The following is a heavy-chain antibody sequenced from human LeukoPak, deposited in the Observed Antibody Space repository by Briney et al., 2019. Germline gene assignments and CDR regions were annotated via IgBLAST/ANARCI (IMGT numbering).Heavy chain of an antibody. Sequence: GESLKISCKGSGYSFNNYWIGWVRQMPGKGLEGMGIIYPGDSDTTYSPSFQGQVTMSADESISTAYLQWSSLTASDTAIYYCARPLPGNAFDIWGQGTMVTVSS. CDR2: IYPGDSDT. J-gene: IGHJ3*02. V-gene: IGHV5-51*01. CDR1: GYSFNNYW. D-gene: IGHD6-13*01. CDR3: ARPLPGNAFDI.